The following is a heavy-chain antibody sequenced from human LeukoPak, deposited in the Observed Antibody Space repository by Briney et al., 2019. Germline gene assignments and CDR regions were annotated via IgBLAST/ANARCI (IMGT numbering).Heavy chain of an antibody. J-gene: IGHJ4*02. CDR1: GFPFSSYG. D-gene: IGHD2-15*01. CDR2: MSYDGSNK. CDR3: AKNTVAATWGPFGD. Sequence: GRSLTLSCAASGFPFSSYGMQWLRQAPGKGLEWGAFMSYDGSNKDYADSVKGRFTISRDNSKNTLYLQMNSLRAEDTALYYCAKNTVAATWGPFGDWGQGTLVTVSS. V-gene: IGHV3-30*18.